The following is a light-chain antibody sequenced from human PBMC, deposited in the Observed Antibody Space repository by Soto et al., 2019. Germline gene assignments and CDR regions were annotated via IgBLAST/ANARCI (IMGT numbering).Light chain of an antibody. CDR2: DAS. CDR3: QLYGSSWT. V-gene: IGKV3-20*01. J-gene: IGKJ1*01. CDR1: QSISSSY. Sequence: EIVLTQSPGTLSLSPGERATLSCRASQSISSSYLAWYQQKPGQTPRLLIYDASSRATGIPDRFSGSGSGTDFTLIISRLEPEDFAVYYCQLYGSSWTFGQGTTVEIK.